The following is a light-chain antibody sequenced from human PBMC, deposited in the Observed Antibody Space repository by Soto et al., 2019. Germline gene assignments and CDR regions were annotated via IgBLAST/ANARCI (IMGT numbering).Light chain of an antibody. V-gene: IGLV2-8*01. CDR2: EIS. Sequence: QSVLTQPPSASGSPGQSVTISCTGTSSDIGNSDSVSWYQQYPGKAPQLMIYEISKRPSGVPHRFSASKSGNTASLTVSGLQPEDVADYYCTSYAGSYNHVVFGGGTKVTVL. CDR1: SSDIGNSDS. J-gene: IGLJ2*01. CDR3: TSYAGSYNHVV.